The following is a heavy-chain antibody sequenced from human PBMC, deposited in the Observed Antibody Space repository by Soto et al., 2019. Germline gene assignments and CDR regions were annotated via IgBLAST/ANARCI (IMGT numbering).Heavy chain of an antibody. CDR2: ITSSGSTT. Sequence: GGSLRLSCAASGFTFSDYYMSWIRQAPGKGLEWVSSITSSGSTTYYTDSVKGRFTISRDNAKNSLYLQMNSLRAEDAAVYYCARERYSYGPYYFDYWGQGTLVTVSS. V-gene: IGHV3-11*01. CDR1: GFTFSDYY. J-gene: IGHJ4*02. CDR3: ARERYSYGPYYFDY. D-gene: IGHD5-18*01.